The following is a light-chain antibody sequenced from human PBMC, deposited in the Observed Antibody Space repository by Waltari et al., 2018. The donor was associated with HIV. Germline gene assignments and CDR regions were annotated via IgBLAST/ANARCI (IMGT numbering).Light chain of an antibody. CDR3: VLYMGSGIWV. CDR1: SASVHTSSY. V-gene: IGLV8-61*01. J-gene: IGLJ2*01. CDR2: STN. Sequence: QTVVTQEPSFSVSPGGTVTPTGRLNSASVHTSSYPSWYQQTPGQAPRTLIYSTNTRSSGVPDRFSGSILGNKAALTITGAQADDESDYYCVLYMGSGIWVFGGGTKLTVL.